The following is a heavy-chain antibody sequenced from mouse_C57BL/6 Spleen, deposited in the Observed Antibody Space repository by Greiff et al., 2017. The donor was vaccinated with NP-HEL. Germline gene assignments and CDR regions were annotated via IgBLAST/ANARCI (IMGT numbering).Heavy chain of an antibody. Sequence: EVQLQQSGPELVKPGASVKIPCKASGYTFTDYNMDWVKQSHGKSLEWIGDINPNNGGTIYNQKFKGKATLTVDKSSSTAYMELRSLTSEDTAVYYCARGPPHYYGRTGYAMDYWGQGTSVTVSS. D-gene: IGHD1-1*01. CDR3: ARGPPHYYGRTGYAMDY. V-gene: IGHV1-18*01. J-gene: IGHJ4*01. CDR2: INPNNGGT. CDR1: GYTFTDYN.